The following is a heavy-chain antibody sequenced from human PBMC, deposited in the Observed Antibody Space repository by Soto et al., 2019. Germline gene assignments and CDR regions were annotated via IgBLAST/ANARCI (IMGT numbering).Heavy chain of an antibody. Sequence: GGSLRLSCAASGLTFSSYGMHWVRQAPGKGLEWVAVIWYDGSNKYYADSVKGRFTISRDNSKNTLYLQMNSLRAEDTAVYYCARSGSGNAYYFDYWGQGTLVTVSS. CDR3: ARSGSGNAYYFDY. CDR1: GLTFSSYG. J-gene: IGHJ4*02. V-gene: IGHV3-33*01. CDR2: IWYDGSNK. D-gene: IGHD2-15*01.